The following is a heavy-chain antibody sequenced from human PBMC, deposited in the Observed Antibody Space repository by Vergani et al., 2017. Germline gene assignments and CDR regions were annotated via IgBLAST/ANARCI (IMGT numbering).Heavy chain of an antibody. J-gene: IGHJ4*02. CDR3: ARGYYDRSGYFSFGY. CDR2: ISAYNGNT. V-gene: IGHV1-18*01. Sequence: QVQLVQSGAEVKKPGASVKVSCKASGYTFTSYGISWVRQAPGQGLEWMGWISAYNGNTNYAQKLQGRVTMTTDTATSTAYMGLRSLGSDDTAVYYCARGYYDRSGYFSFGYWGQGTLVTVSS. CDR1: GYTFTSYG. D-gene: IGHD3-22*01.